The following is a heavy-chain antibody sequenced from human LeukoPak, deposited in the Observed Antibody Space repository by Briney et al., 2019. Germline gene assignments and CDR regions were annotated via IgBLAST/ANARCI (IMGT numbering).Heavy chain of an antibody. CDR3: ARTMYITGSSDFDY. D-gene: IGHD1-26*01. Sequence: GGSLRLSCAASGCTFNIYAVHWVRQAPGKGLEWVAVISYDGSKTYYADSVKGRFTISRDNSKNTLYLQMNSLRAEDTALYYCARTMYITGSSDFDYWGQGTLVTVSS. CDR2: ISYDGSKT. V-gene: IGHV3-30-3*01. CDR1: GCTFNIYA. J-gene: IGHJ4*02.